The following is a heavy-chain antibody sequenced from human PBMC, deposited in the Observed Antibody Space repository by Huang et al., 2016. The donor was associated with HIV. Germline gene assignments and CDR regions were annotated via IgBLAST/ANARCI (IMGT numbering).Heavy chain of an antibody. V-gene: IGHV1-69*13. Sequence: QVQLVQSGAEMKKSGSSVKVSCKASGGTVSSVSFTWVRQAPGHGLEWMGGILPLHDTTDLAQKFRGIVTLTADESTNTAFMELSGLTSQDTAVYYCARGVGNSNRGFDIWGQGTLVTVS. J-gene: IGHJ4*02. CDR3: ARGVGNSNRGFDI. CDR2: ILPLHDTT. D-gene: IGHD5-18*01. CDR1: GGTVSSVS.